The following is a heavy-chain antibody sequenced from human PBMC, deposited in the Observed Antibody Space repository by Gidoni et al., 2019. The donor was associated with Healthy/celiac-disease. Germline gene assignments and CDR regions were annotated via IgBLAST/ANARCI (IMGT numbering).Heavy chain of an antibody. CDR3: ATGGYSGYDWGWYFDL. Sequence: QLQLQESGPGLVKPSETLSPTCTVSGGSISSSSYYWGWIRQPPGKGLEWIGSIYYSGSTYYNPSLKSRVTISVDTSKNQFSLKLSSVTAADTAVYYCATGGYSGYDWGWYFDLWGRGTLVTVSS. CDR1: GGSISSSSYY. J-gene: IGHJ2*01. CDR2: IYYSGST. V-gene: IGHV4-39*01. D-gene: IGHD5-12*01.